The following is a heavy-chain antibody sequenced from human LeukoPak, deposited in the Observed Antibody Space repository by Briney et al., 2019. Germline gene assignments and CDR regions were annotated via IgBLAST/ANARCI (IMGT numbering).Heavy chain of an antibody. J-gene: IGHJ4*02. D-gene: IGHD3-9*01. CDR1: GGTFSSYA. CDR3: AREAVLRYFDWLSLGYFDY. Sequence: SVKVSCKASGGTFSSYAISWVRQAPGQGLEWMGGIIPIFGTANYAQKFQGRVTITADKSTSTAYMELSSLRSEDTAVYYCAREAVLRYFDWLSLGYFDYWGQGTLVTVSS. V-gene: IGHV1-69*06. CDR2: IIPIFGTA.